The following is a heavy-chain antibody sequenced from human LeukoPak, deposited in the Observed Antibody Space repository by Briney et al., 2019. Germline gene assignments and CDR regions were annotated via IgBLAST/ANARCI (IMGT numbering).Heavy chain of an antibody. Sequence: SETLSLTCTVSGYSISSGYYWGWIRQPPGKGLEWIGSIYHSGSTYYNPSLKSRVTISVDRSKNQFSLKLSSVTAADTAVYYCARDDGDYSPRERYWYFDLWGRGTLVTVSS. CDR3: ARDDGDYSPRERYWYFDL. CDR1: GYSISSGYY. D-gene: IGHD5-12*01. V-gene: IGHV4-38-2*02. CDR2: IYHSGST. J-gene: IGHJ2*01.